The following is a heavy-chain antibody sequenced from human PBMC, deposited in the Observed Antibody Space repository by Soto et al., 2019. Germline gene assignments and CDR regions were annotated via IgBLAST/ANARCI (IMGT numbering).Heavy chain of an antibody. CDR3: ARVLILRWGGFLEWQPTPRSGSYYGMDV. D-gene: IGHD3-3*01. CDR1: GGSFSGYY. V-gene: IGHV4-34*01. CDR2: INHSGST. Sequence: SETLSLTCAVYGGSFSGYYWSWIRQPPGKGLEWIGEINHSGSTNYNPSLKSRVTISVDTSKNQFSLKLSSVTAADTAVYYCARVLILRWGGFLEWQPTPRSGSYYGMDVWGQGTTVTVSS. J-gene: IGHJ6*02.